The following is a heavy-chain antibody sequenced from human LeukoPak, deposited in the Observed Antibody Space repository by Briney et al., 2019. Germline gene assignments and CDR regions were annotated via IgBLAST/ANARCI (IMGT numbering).Heavy chain of an antibody. D-gene: IGHD1-26*01. CDR1: GFAFSDIW. CDR3: ARVGTWELQRVFDF. J-gene: IGHJ4*02. CDR2: INREGNEK. Sequence: GGSLRLSCATFGFAFSDIWMTWVGQVPGRGWRWVANINREGNEKYYVDSVKGRFTISRDNAKNSVDLQMDSLRVEDTAVYYCARVGTWELQRVFDFWGQGTLVTVSS. V-gene: IGHV3-7*01.